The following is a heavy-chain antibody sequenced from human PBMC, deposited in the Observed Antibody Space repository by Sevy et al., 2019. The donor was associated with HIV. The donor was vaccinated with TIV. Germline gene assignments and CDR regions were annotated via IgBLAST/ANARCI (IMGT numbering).Heavy chain of an antibody. Sequence: GGSLRLSCAASGFTFSKYSMSWVRQPPRKGLEWVSTLSFGGGEINYADSVKGRFTISRDNSKSSVYLQMNNLRPEDTAVYYCAREGCTKPHDYWGQGTLVTVSS. D-gene: IGHD2-8*01. CDR2: LSFGGGEI. J-gene: IGHJ4*02. CDR1: GFTFSKYS. V-gene: IGHV3-23*01. CDR3: AREGCTKPHDY.